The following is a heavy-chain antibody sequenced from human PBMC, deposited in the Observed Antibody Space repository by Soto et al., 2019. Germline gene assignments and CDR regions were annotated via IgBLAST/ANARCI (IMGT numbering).Heavy chain of an antibody. D-gene: IGHD3-10*01. J-gene: IGHJ3*02. V-gene: IGHV1-24*01. CDR1: GYTLTELS. CDR3: ATDRHMVRGVDDAFDI. Sequence: ASVKVSCKVSGYTLTELSMHWVRQAPGKGLEWMGGFDPEDGETIYAQKFQGRVTMTEDTSTDTAYMELSSLRSEDTAVYYCATDRHMVRGVDDAFDIWGQGTMVTVSS. CDR2: FDPEDGET.